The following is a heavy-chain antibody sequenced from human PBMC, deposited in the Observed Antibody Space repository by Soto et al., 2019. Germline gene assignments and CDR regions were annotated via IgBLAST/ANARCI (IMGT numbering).Heavy chain of an antibody. CDR1: GFTFNNYG. CDR2: VSYDGRVQ. V-gene: IGHV3-30*18. Sequence: QVQLVESGGGVVQPGGSLRLSCAASGFTFNNYGMHWVRQAPGEGLEWVAVVSYDGRVQYYADSAKGRFTISRDNSKNTLDLQMNSLRDDDTAVYYCAKEISPKAGKWYFDLWGRGTLVTVSS. D-gene: IGHD6-19*01. J-gene: IGHJ2*01. CDR3: AKEISPKAGKWYFDL.